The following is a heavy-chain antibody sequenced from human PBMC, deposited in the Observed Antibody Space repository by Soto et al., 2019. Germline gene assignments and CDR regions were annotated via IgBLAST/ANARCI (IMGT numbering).Heavy chain of an antibody. D-gene: IGHD3-22*01. CDR1: GYTFTSYG. Sequence: ASVKVSCKASGYTFTSYGISWVRQATGQGLEWMGWISAYNGNTNYAQKLQGRVTMTTDTSTSTAYMELRSLRSDDTAVYYCARANYYDSRAGFDYWGQGTLVTVSS. J-gene: IGHJ4*02. CDR3: ARANYYDSRAGFDY. CDR2: ISAYNGNT. V-gene: IGHV1-18*01.